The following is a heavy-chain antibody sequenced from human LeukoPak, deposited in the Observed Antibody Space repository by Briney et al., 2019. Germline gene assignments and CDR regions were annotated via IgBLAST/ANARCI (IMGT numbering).Heavy chain of an antibody. D-gene: IGHD1-1*01. J-gene: IGHJ4*02. Sequence: PGGSLRLSCAASGFTFSDYSMSWIRQAPGKGLEWISYITGRSHTIYYADSVKGRFTISRDNAKNSLYLQMNSLGVEDTAVYYCVGVTNNDNYYFDYWGQGTLVIVSS. CDR1: GFTFSDYS. CDR3: VGVTNNDNYYFDY. CDR2: ITGRSHTI. V-gene: IGHV3-11*01.